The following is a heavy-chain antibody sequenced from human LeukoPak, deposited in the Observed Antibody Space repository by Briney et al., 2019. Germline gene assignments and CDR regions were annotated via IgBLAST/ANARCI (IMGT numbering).Heavy chain of an antibody. CDR3: AKETFSTTARGYFDY. J-gene: IGHJ4*02. Sequence: LSLTCTVSGGSISSYYWSWIQQPPGKGLEWVSGISWNSGSIGYADSVKGRFTISRDNAKNSLYLQMNSLRAEDTALYYCAKETFSTTARGYFDYWGQGTPVTVSS. CDR1: GGSISSYY. V-gene: IGHV3-9*01. D-gene: IGHD3-16*01. CDR2: ISWNSGSI.